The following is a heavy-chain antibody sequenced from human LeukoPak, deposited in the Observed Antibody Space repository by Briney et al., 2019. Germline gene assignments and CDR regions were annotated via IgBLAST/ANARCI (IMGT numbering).Heavy chain of an antibody. D-gene: IGHD3-22*01. CDR2: INPNSGGT. Sequence: ASVKVSCKASGYTFTGYYMHWVRQAPGQGLEWMGWINPNSGGTNYAQKFQGWVTMTRDTSISTAYMELSRLRSDDTAVYYCARGMGSSGYRVYYYYMDVWGKGTTVTVSS. CDR1: GYTFTGYY. J-gene: IGHJ6*03. V-gene: IGHV1-2*04. CDR3: ARGMGSSGYRVYYYYMDV.